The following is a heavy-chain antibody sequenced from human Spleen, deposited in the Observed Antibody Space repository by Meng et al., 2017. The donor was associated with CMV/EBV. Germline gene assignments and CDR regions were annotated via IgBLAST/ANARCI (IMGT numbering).Heavy chain of an antibody. CDR2: IVVGSGNT. D-gene: IGHD3-10*01. V-gene: IGHV1-58*01. Sequence: SVKVSCKASGFTFTSSVVQWVRQARGQRLEWIGWIVVGSGNTNYAQKFQERVTITRDMSTSTAYMELSSLRSEDTAVYYCAAVPYYYGSGGLAFDPWGQGTLVTVSS. J-gene: IGHJ5*02. CDR1: GFTFTSSV. CDR3: AAVPYYYGSGGLAFDP.